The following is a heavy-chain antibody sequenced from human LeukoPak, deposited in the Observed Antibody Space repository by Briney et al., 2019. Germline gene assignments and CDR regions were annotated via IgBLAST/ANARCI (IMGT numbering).Heavy chain of an antibody. V-gene: IGHV1-8*01. CDR3: ARVYYDFWSGYEGDY. CDR2: MNPNSGNT. D-gene: IGHD3-3*01. Sequence: GASVKVSCKASGYTFTSYDINWVRQATGQGLEWMGWMNPNSGNTGYAQKFQGRVTMTRDTSISTAYMELSRLRSDDTAVYYCARVYYDFWSGYEGDYWGQGTLVTVSS. CDR1: GYTFTSYD. J-gene: IGHJ4*02.